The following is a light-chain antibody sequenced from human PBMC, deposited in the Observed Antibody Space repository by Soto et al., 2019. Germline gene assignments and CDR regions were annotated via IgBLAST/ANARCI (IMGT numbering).Light chain of an antibody. J-gene: IGKJ3*01. Sequence: DIQMIQSPSSVSASVGDRVTVTCRASQNITTWLTWYQQTPGKAPHLLIYGASTLQRGVPSRFSGSGSATEFTLTITSLQPEDFATYDCQQGSRFPFTFGPGT. CDR3: QQGSRFPFT. V-gene: IGKV1-12*01. CDR2: GAS. CDR1: QNITTW.